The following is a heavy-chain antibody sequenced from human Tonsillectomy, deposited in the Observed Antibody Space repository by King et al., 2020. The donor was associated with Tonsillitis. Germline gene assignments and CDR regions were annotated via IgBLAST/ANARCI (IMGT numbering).Heavy chain of an antibody. V-gene: IGHV3-30*03. Sequence: VQLVESGGSVVQPGRSLRLSCETSGFTFSSYGMHWVRQAPGQGLEWVATISFDGANTHHTDSVTGRFTISRDNSKNTMYLQMNSLRAEDTAVYYCARDDWEGGHYYGMDVWGQGTTVTVSS. CDR2: ISFDGANT. D-gene: IGHD1-26*01. CDR3: ARDDWEGGHYYGMDV. CDR1: GFTFSSYG. J-gene: IGHJ6*02.